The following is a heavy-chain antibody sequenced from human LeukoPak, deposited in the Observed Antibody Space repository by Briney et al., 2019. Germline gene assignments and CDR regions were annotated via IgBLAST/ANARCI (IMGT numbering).Heavy chain of an antibody. J-gene: IGHJ4*02. CDR1: GGSISSYY. CDR3: ARDQQYYDSSGPFDY. D-gene: IGHD3-22*01. CDR2: IYTSGST. V-gene: IGHV4-4*07. Sequence: SETLSLTCTVSGGSISSYYWSWIRQPAGKGLEWIGRIYTSGSTNYNPSLKSRVTMPVDTSKNQFSLKLSSVTAADTAVYYCARDQQYYDSSGPFDYWGQGTLVTVSS.